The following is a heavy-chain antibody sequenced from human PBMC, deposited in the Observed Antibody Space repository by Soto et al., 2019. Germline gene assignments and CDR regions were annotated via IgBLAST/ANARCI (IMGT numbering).Heavy chain of an antibody. CDR1: GGSFSGYY. Sequence: SEILSLTCAVYGGSFSGYYWSWIRQPPGKGLEWIGEINHSGSTNYNPSLKSRVTISVDTSKNQFSLKLSSVTAADTAVYYCARGLRTRPGYSLSYYYYGMDVWGQGTTVTVSS. D-gene: IGHD5-18*01. CDR3: ARGLRTRPGYSLSYYYYGMDV. V-gene: IGHV4-34*01. J-gene: IGHJ6*02. CDR2: INHSGST.